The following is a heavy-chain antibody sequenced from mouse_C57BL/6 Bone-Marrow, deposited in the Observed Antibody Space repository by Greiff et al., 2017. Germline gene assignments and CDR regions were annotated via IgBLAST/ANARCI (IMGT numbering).Heavy chain of an antibody. V-gene: IGHV5-9*01. Sequence: EVKLVESGGGLVKPGGSLKLSCAASGFTFSSYTMSWVRQTPEKRLEWVATISGGGGNTYYPDSVKGRFTISRDSAKNTLYLQLSSLRSEDTALYYCARHDYDVAYWGQGTLVTVSA. J-gene: IGHJ3*01. D-gene: IGHD2-4*01. CDR1: GFTFSSYT. CDR2: ISGGGGNT. CDR3: ARHDYDVAY.